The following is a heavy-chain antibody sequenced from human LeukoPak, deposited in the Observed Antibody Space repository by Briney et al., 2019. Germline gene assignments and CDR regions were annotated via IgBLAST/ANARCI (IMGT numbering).Heavy chain of an antibody. V-gene: IGHV1-18*01. CDR1: GYTFTIYG. J-gene: IGHJ4*02. CDR2: ISAYNGNT. CDR3: ARQPDPSYYGTPEY. Sequence: SSVKVSCKASGYTFTIYGISWVRQAPGQGLEWMGWISAYNGNTNYAQKLQGRVTMTTDTSTSTAYMELRSLRSDDTAVYCCARQPDPSYYGTPEYWGQGTLVTVSS. D-gene: IGHD1-26*01.